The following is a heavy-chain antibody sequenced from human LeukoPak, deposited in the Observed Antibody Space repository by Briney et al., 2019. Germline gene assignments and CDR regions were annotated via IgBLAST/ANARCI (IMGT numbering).Heavy chain of an antibody. CDR3: AKPHFDY. CDR2: IYSGGST. Sequence: GGSLRLSCEVSGFTVSLNYMSWVRQAPGKGLEWVSVIYSGGSTYYADSVKGRFTISRDNSKNTLYLQMNSLRGDDTAVYYCAKPHFDYWGQGTLVTVSS. J-gene: IGHJ4*02. V-gene: IGHV3-66*04. CDR1: GFTVSLNY.